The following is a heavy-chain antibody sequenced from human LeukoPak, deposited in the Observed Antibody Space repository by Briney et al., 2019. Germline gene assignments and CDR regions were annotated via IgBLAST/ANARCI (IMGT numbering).Heavy chain of an antibody. V-gene: IGHV3-9*01. CDR3: AKDRGRQQLVRSPQDY. CDR2: ISWNSGSI. CDR1: GFTFDDYA. Sequence: GGSLRLSCAASGFTFDDYAMHWVRQAPGKGLEWVSGISWNSGSIGYADSVKGRFTISRDNAKNSLYLQMNSLRAEDTAVYYCAKDRGRQQLVRSPQDYWGQGTLVTVSS. D-gene: IGHD6-13*01. J-gene: IGHJ4*02.